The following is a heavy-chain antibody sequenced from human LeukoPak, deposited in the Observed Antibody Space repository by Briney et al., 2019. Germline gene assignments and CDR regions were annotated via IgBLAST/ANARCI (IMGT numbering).Heavy chain of an antibody. J-gene: IGHJ4*02. V-gene: IGHV4-61*02. D-gene: IGHD3-10*01. CDR3: ARDFPYYYGSRSYYFDY. CDR2: IYTSGST. Sequence: SQTLSLTCTVSGRSISSDSYYWIWIRHPAGKGLEWIGRIYTSGSTNYNPPLKRRVTISVDTSKNQFSLTLSSVPAADTAVYYCARDFPYYYGSRSYYFDYWGQGTLVTVSS. CDR1: GRSISSDSYY.